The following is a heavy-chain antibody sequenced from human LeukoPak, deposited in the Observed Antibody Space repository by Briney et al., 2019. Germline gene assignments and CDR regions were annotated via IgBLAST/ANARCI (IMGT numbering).Heavy chain of an antibody. D-gene: IGHD2-15*01. J-gene: IGHJ6*03. Sequence: ASVKVSCKASGYTFTSSHMHWVRQAPGQGLEWMGIINPSGGSTSYAQKFQGRVSMTRDTSTSTVYMELSSLRSEDTAVYYCARDVGVAVYYMDVWGKGTTVTVSS. CDR1: GYTFTSSH. CDR3: ARDVGVAVYYMDV. V-gene: IGHV1-46*01. CDR2: INPSGGST.